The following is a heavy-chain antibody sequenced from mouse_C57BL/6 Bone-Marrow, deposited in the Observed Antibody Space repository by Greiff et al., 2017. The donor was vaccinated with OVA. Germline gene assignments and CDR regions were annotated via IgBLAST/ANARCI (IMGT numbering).Heavy chain of an antibody. J-gene: IGHJ3*01. CDR1: GFTFSDYY. Sequence: EVQVVESGGGLVQPGGSLKLSCAASGFTFSDYYMYWVRQTPEKRLEWVAYISNGGGSTYYPDTVKGRFTISRDNAKNTLYLQMSRLKSEDTAMYYCARRKDIYYDFAYWGQGTLVTVSA. D-gene: IGHD2-4*01. V-gene: IGHV5-12*01. CDR2: ISNGGGST. CDR3: ARRKDIYYDFAY.